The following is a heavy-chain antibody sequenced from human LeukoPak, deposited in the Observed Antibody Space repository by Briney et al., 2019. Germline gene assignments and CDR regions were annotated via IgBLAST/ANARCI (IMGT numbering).Heavy chain of an antibody. Sequence: SETLSLTCSVSGGSISSGVYYWSWIRQPPGKGLEWIGYICYSGSTNYNPSLKSRVTISVDTSKNQFSLKLSSVTAADTAVYYCARGKSYYGSGSYYNQYYYYGMDVWGQGTTVTVSS. V-gene: IGHV4-61*08. CDR3: ARGKSYYGSGSYYNQYYYYGMDV. CDR1: GGSISSGVYY. CDR2: ICYSGST. J-gene: IGHJ6*02. D-gene: IGHD3-10*01.